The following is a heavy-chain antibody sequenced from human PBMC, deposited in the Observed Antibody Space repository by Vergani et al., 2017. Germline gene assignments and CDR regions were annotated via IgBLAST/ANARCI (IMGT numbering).Heavy chain of an antibody. V-gene: IGHV1-69*01. CDR1: GGTFSSYA. Sequence: QVQLVQSGAEVKKPGSSVKVSCKASGGTFSSYAISWVRQAPGQGLEWMGGIIPIFGTANSAQKVQGRVTFTAAEPTSTAYMELSMLRSEDTAVYYCARASVNSGGYYYWGQGTLVTVSS. D-gene: IGHD3-22*01. CDR3: ARASVNSGGYYY. J-gene: IGHJ4*02. CDR2: IIPIFGTA.